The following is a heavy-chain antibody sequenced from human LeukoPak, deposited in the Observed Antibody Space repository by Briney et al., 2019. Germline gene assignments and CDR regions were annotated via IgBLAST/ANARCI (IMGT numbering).Heavy chain of an antibody. J-gene: IGHJ4*02. CDR1: GFTFNNYG. Sequence: GGSLRLSCAASGFTFNNYGMQWIRQTPGKGLEWVTVISCDGGTQYYADSVKGRFTISRDNSKNTLYLQMNSLRAEDTAVYYCAKSGLNRFDYWGQGTLVTVSS. V-gene: IGHV3-30*18. CDR2: ISCDGGTQ. D-gene: IGHD2-15*01. CDR3: AKSGLNRFDY.